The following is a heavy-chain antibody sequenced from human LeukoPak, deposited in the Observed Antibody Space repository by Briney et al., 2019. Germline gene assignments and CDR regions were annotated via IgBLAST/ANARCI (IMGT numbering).Heavy chain of an antibody. V-gene: IGHV3-30-3*01. CDR3: ARDGIVGAAGGLFDY. CDR2: ISYDGSNK. D-gene: IGHD1-26*01. Sequence: AGGSLRLSCAASGFTFSSYAMHWVRQAPGKGLEWVAVISYDGSNKYYADSVKGRFTISRDNSKNTLYLQMNSLRAEDTAVYYCARDGIVGAAGGLFDYWGQGTLVTVSS. CDR1: GFTFSSYA. J-gene: IGHJ4*02.